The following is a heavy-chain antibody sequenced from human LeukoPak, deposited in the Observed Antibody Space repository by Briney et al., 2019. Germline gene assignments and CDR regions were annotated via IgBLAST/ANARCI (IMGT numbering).Heavy chain of an antibody. CDR1: GFTFSSYS. CDR3: ASVEPCSGGSCYVDY. J-gene: IGHJ4*02. CDR2: ISSSSSYI. V-gene: IGHV3-21*01. Sequence: GGSLRLSCAASGFTFSSYSMNWVRQAPGKGLEWVSSISSSSSYIYYADSVKGRFTISRDNAKNSLYLQMNSLRAEDTAVYYCASVEPCSGGSCYVDYWGQGTLVTVSS. D-gene: IGHD2-15*01.